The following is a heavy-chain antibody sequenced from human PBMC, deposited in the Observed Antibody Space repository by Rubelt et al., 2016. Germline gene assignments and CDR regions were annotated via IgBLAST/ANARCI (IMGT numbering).Heavy chain of an antibody. D-gene: IGHD5-18*01. CDR1: GFTFSSYA. CDR2: LSYDGRNK. V-gene: IGHV3-30*04. J-gene: IGHJ6*02. Sequence: QVQLVESGGGVVQPGRSLRLSCAASGFTFSSYAMHWVRQAPGKGLEWVAVLSYDGRNKYYADAGKGRFTISRDNSKNTLYQQMNSLRAEDTAVYYCARDVGYSYGYGMDVWGQGTTVTVSS. CDR3: ARDVGYSYGYGMDV.